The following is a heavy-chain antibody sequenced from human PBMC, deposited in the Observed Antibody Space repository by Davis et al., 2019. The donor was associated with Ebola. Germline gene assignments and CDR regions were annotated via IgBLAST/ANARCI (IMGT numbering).Heavy chain of an antibody. V-gene: IGHV1-18*04. J-gene: IGHJ4*02. CDR1: GYTFTSYG. D-gene: IGHD3-9*01. CDR3: ARAPNYDVLTGTSSYYFDY. CDR2: ISSFNTNT. Sequence: ASVKVSCKSSGYTFTSYGLVWVRQAPGLGLEWMGWISSFNTNTNFAQKFQGRVTASKDTSTNTAYMDLRSLTSDDTAIYYCARAPNYDVLTGTSSYYFDYWGQGTLVTVSS.